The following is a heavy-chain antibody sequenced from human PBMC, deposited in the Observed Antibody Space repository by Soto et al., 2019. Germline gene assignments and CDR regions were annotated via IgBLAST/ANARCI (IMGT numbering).Heavy chain of an antibody. Sequence: QVQLVESGGGVVQPGRSLRLSCAATGFTFSSYAMHWVRQAPGKGREWVALISYDGSNKYYADSVKGRFTISRDNSKNTLYLQMNSLRAEDTAVYYCARVGLLWFGELTGIDYWGQGTLVTVSS. D-gene: IGHD3-10*01. V-gene: IGHV3-30-3*01. CDR2: ISYDGSNK. J-gene: IGHJ4*02. CDR3: ARVGLLWFGELTGIDY. CDR1: GFTFSSYA.